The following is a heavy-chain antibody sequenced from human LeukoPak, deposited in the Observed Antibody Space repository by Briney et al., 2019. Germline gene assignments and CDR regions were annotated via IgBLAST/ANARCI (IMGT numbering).Heavy chain of an antibody. CDR3: ARGRYCSSTSCASRIFGH. V-gene: IGHV4-34*01. CDR1: GGSFSGYY. CDR2: INHSGST. J-gene: IGHJ4*02. D-gene: IGHD2-2*01. Sequence: SETLSLTCAVYGGSFSGYYWSWIRQPPGKGLEWIGEINHSGSTNYNPSLKSRVTISVDTSKNQFSLKLSSVTAADTAVYYCARGRYCSSTSCASRIFGHWGQGTLVTVSS.